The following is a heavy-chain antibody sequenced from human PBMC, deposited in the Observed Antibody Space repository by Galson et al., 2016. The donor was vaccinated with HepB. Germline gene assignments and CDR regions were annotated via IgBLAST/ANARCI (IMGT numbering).Heavy chain of an antibody. V-gene: IGHV4-59*01. D-gene: IGHD3-10*01. J-gene: IGHJ6*02. Sequence: SETLSLTCTVSGGSISSYYWSWIRQPPGKGLEWIGYIHYSGSTNYHPPLKSRVTISVDTSKNQFSLKLTSVTTADTAVYYCARTPSRGGMDVWGQGTTVTVSS. CDR3: ARTPSRGGMDV. CDR2: IHYSGST. CDR1: GGSISSYY.